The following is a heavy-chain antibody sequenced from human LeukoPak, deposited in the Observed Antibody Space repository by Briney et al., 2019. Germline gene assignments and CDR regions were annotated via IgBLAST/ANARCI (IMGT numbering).Heavy chain of an antibody. CDR3: ARDTAIVGVKADFDY. CDR2: ISGSSSTI. CDR1: GFTFSSYS. Sequence: PGGSLRLSCAASGFTFSSYSMNWVRQAPGKGLEWLSYISGSSSTIYYAESVKGRFTISRDNAKNSLYLQMNSLRVEDTAVYYCARDTAIVGVKADFDYWGQGTLVTVSS. V-gene: IGHV3-48*01. D-gene: IGHD1-26*01. J-gene: IGHJ4*02.